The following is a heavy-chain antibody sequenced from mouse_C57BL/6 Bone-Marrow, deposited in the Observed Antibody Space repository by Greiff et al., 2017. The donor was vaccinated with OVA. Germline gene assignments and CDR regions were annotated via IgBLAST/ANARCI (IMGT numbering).Heavy chain of an antibody. CDR2: INSDGGST. V-gene: IGHV5-2*01. Sequence: EVKLLESGGGLVQPGESLKLSCESNEFEFPSHDMSWVRKTPEKRLELVAAINSDGGSTYYPATMERRFIISRDNTKKTLYLQMSSLRSENTTLYYCARPTDYGNYDGFAYWGQGTLVTVSA. CDR1: EFEFPSHD. CDR3: ARPTDYGNYDGFAY. J-gene: IGHJ3*01. D-gene: IGHD2-1*01.